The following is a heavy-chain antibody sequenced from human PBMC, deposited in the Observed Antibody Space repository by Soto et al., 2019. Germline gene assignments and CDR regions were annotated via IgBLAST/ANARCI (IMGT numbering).Heavy chain of an antibody. D-gene: IGHD3-10*01. J-gene: IGHJ4*02. CDR1: GITTSNYW. CDR3: VTGDHADH. Sequence: PGGSLRLSCAASGITTSNYWMGWVRQAPGKGLDWVAAIKQDGSEKYYGDSLRGRFTISRDNAINSLYLQMSSLRAEDTAVYFCVTGDHADHWGQGTLVTVSS. V-gene: IGHV3-7*03. CDR2: IKQDGSEK.